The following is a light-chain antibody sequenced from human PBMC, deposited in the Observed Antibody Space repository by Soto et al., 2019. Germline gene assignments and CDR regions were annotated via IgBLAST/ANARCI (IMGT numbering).Light chain of an antibody. V-gene: IGLV2-14*01. CDR1: SSDVGGYNY. Sequence: QSALTQPASVSGSPGQSITISCTGTSSDVGGYNYVSWYQQHPGKAPKLMIYEVSNRPSGVSHRFSGSKSGNTASLTISGLQAEDEADYYCSSYTSSSTSVFGTGTKLTVL. CDR3: SSYTSSSTSV. CDR2: EVS. J-gene: IGLJ1*01.